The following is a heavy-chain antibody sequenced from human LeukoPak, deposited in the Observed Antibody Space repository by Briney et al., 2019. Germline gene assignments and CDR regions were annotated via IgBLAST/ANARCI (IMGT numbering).Heavy chain of an antibody. CDR2: INQSGGT. Sequence: SETLSLTCAVYGGSFSGHYWTWIRQPPGKGLEGIGDINQSGGTNYNPSLKSRLTISVDTSKNQFSLNLRSMTAADTAIYYCARAGDSYNWFDAWGEGTLVTVSS. CDR1: GGSFSGHY. J-gene: IGHJ5*02. CDR3: ARAGDSYNWFDA. D-gene: IGHD2-21*01. V-gene: IGHV4-34*01.